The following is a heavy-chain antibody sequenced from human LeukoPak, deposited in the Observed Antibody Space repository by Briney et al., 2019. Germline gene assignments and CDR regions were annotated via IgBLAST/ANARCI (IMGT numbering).Heavy chain of an antibody. CDR3: ARDLPTYYYDSSGYYSPYYYGMDV. J-gene: IGHJ6*02. D-gene: IGHD3-22*01. CDR1: GYTFTSYY. V-gene: IGHV1-46*01. CDR2: INPSGGST. Sequence: GASVKVSCKASGYTFTSYYMHWVRQAPGQGLEWMGLINPSGGSTSYAQKFQGRVTMTRDTSTSTVYMELSSLRSEDTAVYYCARDLPTYYYDSSGYYSPYYYGMDVWGQGTTVTVSS.